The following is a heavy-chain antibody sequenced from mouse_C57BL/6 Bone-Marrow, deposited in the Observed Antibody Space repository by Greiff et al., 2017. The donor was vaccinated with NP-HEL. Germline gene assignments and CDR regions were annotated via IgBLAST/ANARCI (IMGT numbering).Heavy chain of an antibody. CDR1: GFTFSDYG. CDR3: ARRPGFNAMDY. CDR2: ISSGSSTI. V-gene: IGHV5-17*01. J-gene: IGHJ4*01. Sequence: EVQVVESGGGLVKPGGSLKLSCAASGFTFSDYGMHWVRQAPEKGLEWVAYISSGSSTIYYADTVKGRFTISRDNAKNTLFLQMTSLRSEDTAMYYCARRPGFNAMDYWGQGTSVTVSS.